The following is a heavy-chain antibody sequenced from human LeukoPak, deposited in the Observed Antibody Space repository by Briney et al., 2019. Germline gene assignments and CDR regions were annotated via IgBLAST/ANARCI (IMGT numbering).Heavy chain of an antibody. D-gene: IGHD3-3*01. CDR3: ARASAAYDFWSGYYSYYFDY. CDR1: GVSISSYY. Sequence: SETLSLTCTVSGVSISSYYWSWIRQPPGKGLEWIGYIYYSGSTNYNPSLKSRVTISVDTSKNQFSLKLSSVTAADTAVYYCARASAAYDFWSGYYSYYFDYWGQGTLVTVSS. CDR2: IYYSGST. V-gene: IGHV4-59*01. J-gene: IGHJ4*02.